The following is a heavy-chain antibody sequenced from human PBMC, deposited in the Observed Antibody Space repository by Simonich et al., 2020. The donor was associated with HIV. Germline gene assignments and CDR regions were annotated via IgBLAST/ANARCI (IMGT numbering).Heavy chain of an antibody. CDR3: AREDFGDYGGKHFDY. J-gene: IGHJ4*02. Sequence: VQLVQSGAEVKKPGATVKISCKSSGGTFSSYAISWVRQAPGQGLDWMGRFSPLCGTSNYAQKFQCRVTITVDESPSTAYMELNSLTSEDTAIYYCAREDFGDYGGKHFDYWGQGTLVTVSS. D-gene: IGHD4-17*01. CDR1: GGTFSSYA. V-gene: IGHV1-69*13. CDR2: FSPLCGTS.